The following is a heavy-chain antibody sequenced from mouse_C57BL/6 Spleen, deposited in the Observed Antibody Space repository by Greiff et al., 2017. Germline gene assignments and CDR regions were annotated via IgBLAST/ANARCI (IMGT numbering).Heavy chain of an antibody. CDR1: GYTFTSYW. D-gene: IGHD2-4*01. CDR3: ARTYYDYGEAY. J-gene: IGHJ3*01. CDR2: IDPSDSYT. V-gene: IGHV1-50*01. Sequence: QVQLQQPGAELVKPGASVKLSCKASGYTFTSYWMQWVKQRPGQGLEWIGEIDPSDSYTNYNQKFKGKATLTVDTSSRTAYMQRSSLTSEDSAVYYCARTYYDYGEAYWGQGTLVTVSA.